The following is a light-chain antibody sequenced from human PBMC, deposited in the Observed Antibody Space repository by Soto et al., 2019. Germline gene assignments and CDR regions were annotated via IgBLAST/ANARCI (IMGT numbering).Light chain of an antibody. V-gene: IGKV3-15*01. CDR3: QQYNNWPPWT. J-gene: IGKJ1*01. Sequence: EIVMTQSPATLSVSPGERATLSCRASQSVSSNLAWYQQKPGQAPRLLIYGASTRATSNPARFSGSGSGTEFTLTISSLQSEEFSVYYCQQYNNWPPWTFGQGTKVEIK. CDR1: QSVSSN. CDR2: GAS.